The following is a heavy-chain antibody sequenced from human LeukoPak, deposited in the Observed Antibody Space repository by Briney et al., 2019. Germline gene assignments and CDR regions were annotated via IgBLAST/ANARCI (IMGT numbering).Heavy chain of an antibody. Sequence: GRSLRLSCAASGFTFSSYGMQWVRQAPGKGLEWVAVIWYDGSNEYYADSVKGRFTISRDNSKNTLYLQMNSLRAEDTAVYYCARKYCSSTSCYWDYWGQGTLVTVSS. CDR2: IWYDGSNE. V-gene: IGHV3-33*01. J-gene: IGHJ4*02. CDR3: ARKYCSSTSCYWDY. D-gene: IGHD2-2*01. CDR1: GFTFSSYG.